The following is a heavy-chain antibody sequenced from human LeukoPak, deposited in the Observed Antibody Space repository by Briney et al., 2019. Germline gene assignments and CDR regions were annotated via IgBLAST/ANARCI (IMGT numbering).Heavy chain of an antibody. Sequence: ASVKVSCKASGYTFTSYYMHWVRQAPGQGLEWMGWINPNSGGTNYAQKFQGRVTMTRDTSISTAYMELSRLRSDDTAVYYCARPTIVGARGELTGFDYWGQGTLVTVSS. D-gene: IGHD1-26*01. J-gene: IGHJ4*02. CDR1: GYTFTSYY. CDR2: INPNSGGT. V-gene: IGHV1-2*02. CDR3: ARPTIVGARGELTGFDY.